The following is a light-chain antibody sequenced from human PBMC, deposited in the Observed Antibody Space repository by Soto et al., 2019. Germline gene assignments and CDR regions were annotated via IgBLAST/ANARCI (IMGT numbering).Light chain of an antibody. CDR2: EVN. Sequence: QSALTQPPSASGSPGQSVAISCTGTSSDVGGYNYVSWYQQHPGKAPKLMIYEVNKRPSGVPDRFSGSKSGNTASLTVSGHQAEDEADYYCSSYAGSNGVIFGGGTKVTVL. J-gene: IGLJ2*01. CDR1: SSDVGGYNY. V-gene: IGLV2-8*01. CDR3: SSYAGSNGVI.